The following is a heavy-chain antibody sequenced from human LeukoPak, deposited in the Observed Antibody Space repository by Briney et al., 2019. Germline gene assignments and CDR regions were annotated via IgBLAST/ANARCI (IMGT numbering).Heavy chain of an antibody. CDR3: ARGKYQLRYYFDY. D-gene: IGHD2-2*01. J-gene: IGHJ4*02. Sequence: PSETLSLTCTVSGGSISSYYWSWIRQPPGKGLEWFGYIYYSGSTNYNPSLKSRVTISVDTSKNQFSLKLSSVTAADTAVYYCARGKYQLRYYFDYWGQGTLVTVSS. CDR1: GGSISSYY. CDR2: IYYSGST. V-gene: IGHV4-59*01.